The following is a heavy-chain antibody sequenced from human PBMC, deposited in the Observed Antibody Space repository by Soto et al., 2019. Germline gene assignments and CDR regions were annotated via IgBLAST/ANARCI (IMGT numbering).Heavy chain of an antibody. V-gene: IGHV3-33*01. CDR3: ARDLDSSSGNYYFYYSMDV. J-gene: IGHJ6*02. D-gene: IGHD3-22*01. Sequence: QVQLVESGGGVVQPGRSLRLSCAASGFTFSSYGMHWVRLAPGKGLEWVAIIWYDGSTKYYAESVKGRFTISRDNSENTLYLQMNSVRAEDTAVYYCARDLDSSSGNYYFYYSMDVRGQGTTVTVSS. CDR2: IWYDGSTK. CDR1: GFTFSSYG.